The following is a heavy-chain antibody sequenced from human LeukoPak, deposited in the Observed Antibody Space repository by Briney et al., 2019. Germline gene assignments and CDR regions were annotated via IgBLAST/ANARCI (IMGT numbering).Heavy chain of an antibody. Sequence: ASVKVSCKASGYTFTGYYMHWVRQAPGQGLEWMGWINPNSGGTNYAQRFQGRVTMTRDTSISTAYMELSRLRSDDTAFYYCARAGVWDYNDSSGYHNGAFDIWGQGTMVTVSS. V-gene: IGHV1-2*02. J-gene: IGHJ3*02. D-gene: IGHD3-22*01. CDR1: GYTFTGYY. CDR2: INPNSGGT. CDR3: ARAGVWDYNDSSGYHNGAFDI.